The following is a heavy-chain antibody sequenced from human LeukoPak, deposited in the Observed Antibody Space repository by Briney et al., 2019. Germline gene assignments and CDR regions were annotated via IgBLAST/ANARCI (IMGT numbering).Heavy chain of an antibody. CDR1: GGSISSYY. J-gene: IGHJ4*02. D-gene: IGHD3-10*01. V-gene: IGHV4-59*08. CDR2: IYYSGST. Sequence: SETLSLTCTVSGGSISSYYWSWIRQPPGKGLEWIGYIYYSGSTNYNPSLKSRVTISVDTSKNQFSLKLSSVTAADTAVYYCAGRYYGSGSYYFDYWGQGTLVTVSS. CDR3: AGRYYGSGSYYFDY.